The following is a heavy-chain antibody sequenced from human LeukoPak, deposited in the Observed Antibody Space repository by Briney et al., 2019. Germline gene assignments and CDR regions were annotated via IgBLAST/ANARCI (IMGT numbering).Heavy chain of an antibody. D-gene: IGHD3-10*01. CDR1: GFTFSSYG. CDR3: AKGLGSDFDY. J-gene: IGHJ4*02. V-gene: IGHV3-30*18. CDR2: ISYDGSNK. Sequence: GRSLRLSCAASGFTFSSYGMHWVRQAPGMGLEWVAVISYDGSNKYYADSVKGRFTISRDNSKNTLYLQMNSLRAEDTAVYYCAKGLGSDFDYWGQGTLVTVSS.